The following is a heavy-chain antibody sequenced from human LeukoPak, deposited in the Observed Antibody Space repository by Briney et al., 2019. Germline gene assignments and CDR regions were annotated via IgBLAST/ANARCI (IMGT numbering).Heavy chain of an antibody. Sequence: GGSLRLSCAASGFTFSSYTMHWVRQTPDKGLEWVALMSYDGNNEYYADSVKGRFTISRDNSKNTLYLQMNSLRAEDTAVYYCANLIAVAGYFDYWGQGTLVTVSS. CDR3: ANLIAVAGYFDY. V-gene: IGHV3-30-3*01. CDR1: GFTFSSYT. CDR2: MSYDGNNE. D-gene: IGHD6-19*01. J-gene: IGHJ4*02.